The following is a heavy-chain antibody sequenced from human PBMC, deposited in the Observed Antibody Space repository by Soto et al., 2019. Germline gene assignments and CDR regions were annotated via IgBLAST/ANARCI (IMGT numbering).Heavy chain of an antibody. CDR2: ISWNSGSI. CDR1: GFTFEDYA. D-gene: IGHD4-17*01. V-gene: IGHV3-9*01. J-gene: IGHJ6*02. CDR3: AKDMTTVTTSYYYGMDV. Sequence: EVQLVESGGGLVQPGRSLRLSCAASGFTFEDYAMHWVRQAPGKGLEWVSGISWNSGSIGYADSVKGRFTISRDNAKNSLYLQMNSLRAEDTALYYCAKDMTTVTTSYYYGMDVWGQGTTVTVSS.